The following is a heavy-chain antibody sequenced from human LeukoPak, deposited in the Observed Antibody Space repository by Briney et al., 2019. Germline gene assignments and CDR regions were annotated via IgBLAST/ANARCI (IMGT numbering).Heavy chain of an antibody. CDR3: AKLLYYYDSSQPY. Sequence: GRSLRLSCVASGFSFDEYAMHWVRQAPGKGLEWVAGISYSSGTIGYVDSVKGRFTISRDNAKNSLYLQMNSLRAEDTAVYYCAKLLYYYDSSQPYWGQGTLVTVSS. J-gene: IGHJ4*02. D-gene: IGHD3-22*01. CDR1: GFSFDEYA. V-gene: IGHV3-9*01. CDR2: ISYSSGTI.